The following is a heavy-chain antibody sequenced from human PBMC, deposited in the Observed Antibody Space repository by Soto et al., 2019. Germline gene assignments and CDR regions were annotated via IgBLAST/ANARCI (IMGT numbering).Heavy chain of an antibody. CDR1: GGSFSGYY. J-gene: IGHJ4*02. D-gene: IGHD7-27*01. CDR3: ARGWGRIFDY. CDR2: INHNGST. V-gene: IGHV4-34*01. Sequence: QVQLQQWGAGLLKPSETLSLTCAVYGGSFSGYYWNWSRQPPGKGLEWIGEINHNGSTNYNPSLKSRVTLSVDTSKNQFSLKLSSVTAADTAVYYCARGWGRIFDYWGQGTLVTVSS.